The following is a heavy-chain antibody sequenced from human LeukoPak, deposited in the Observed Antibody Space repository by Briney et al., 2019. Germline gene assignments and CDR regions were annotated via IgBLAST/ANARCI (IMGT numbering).Heavy chain of an antibody. Sequence: GGSLRLSCAASGFTFSSYSMNWVRQAPGKGLEWVSSISSSSSYIYYADSVKGRFTISRDNAKNSLYLQMNSLRAEDTAVYYCARTGPLYDSSDQSRGYWGQGTLVTVSS. V-gene: IGHV3-21*01. J-gene: IGHJ4*02. CDR2: ISSSSSYI. CDR3: ARTGPLYDSSDQSRGY. D-gene: IGHD3-22*01. CDR1: GFTFSSYS.